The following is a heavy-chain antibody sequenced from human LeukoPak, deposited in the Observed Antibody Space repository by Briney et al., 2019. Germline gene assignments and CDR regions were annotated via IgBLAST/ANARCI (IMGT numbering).Heavy chain of an antibody. CDR3: ARTYYDSSGYYNH. D-gene: IGHD3-22*01. V-gene: IGHV3-9*01. CDR2: ISWNSGSI. Sequence: GRSLRLSCAASGFTFDDYAMHWVRQAPGKGLEWVSGISWNSGSIGYADSVKGRFTISRDNAKNSLYLQMNSLRAEDTALYYCARTYYDSSGYYNHWGQGTLVTVSS. J-gene: IGHJ5*02. CDR1: GFTFDDYA.